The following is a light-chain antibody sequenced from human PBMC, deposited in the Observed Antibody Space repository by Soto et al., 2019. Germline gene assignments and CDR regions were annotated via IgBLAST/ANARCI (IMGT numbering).Light chain of an antibody. CDR2: EGS. CDR1: SSDVGSFDL. Sequence: QSALTQPASVSGSPGQSITIACTGTSSDVGSFDLVSWYQQHPGKAPKLMIYEGSRRTSGVSYRVSGSKSGNTASLTISGLQDEDEADYYCCSYAGSSIVIFGGGTKLTVL. CDR3: CSYAGSSIVI. V-gene: IGLV2-23*01. J-gene: IGLJ2*01.